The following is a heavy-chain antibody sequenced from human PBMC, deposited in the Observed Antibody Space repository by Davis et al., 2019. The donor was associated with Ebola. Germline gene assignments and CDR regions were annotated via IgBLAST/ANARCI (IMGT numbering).Heavy chain of an antibody. J-gene: IGHJ4*02. Sequence: ASVKVSCKASGYTFTGYYMHWVRQAPGQGLEWMGWINPNSGGTNYAQKFQGRVTMTRDTSISTAYMELSRLRSDDTAVYYCARAHKIHIAVGYCSGGSCYTGVSYGYWGQGTLVTVSS. V-gene: IGHV1-2*02. CDR1: GYTFTGYY. D-gene: IGHD2-15*01. CDR2: INPNSGGT. CDR3: ARAHKIHIAVGYCSGGSCYTGVSYGY.